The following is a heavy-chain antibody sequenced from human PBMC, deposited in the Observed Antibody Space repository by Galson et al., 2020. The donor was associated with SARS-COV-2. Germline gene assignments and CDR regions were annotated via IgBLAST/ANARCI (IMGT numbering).Heavy chain of an antibody. CDR2: IDHSGST. CDR1: GDSISGYY. V-gene: IGHV4-34*01. Sequence: ETSETLSLTCAVYGDSISGYYWTWIRQPPGKGLEWIAEIDHSGSTNYNPSLKSRVAISVDRSKNQLSLKLRSVTAADTAVYECARCTRTVNLGLVVIGRIYYCDYWSQGTLVTVSS. J-gene: IGHJ4*02. CDR3: ARCTRTVNLGLVVIGRIYYCDY. D-gene: IGHD2-21*01.